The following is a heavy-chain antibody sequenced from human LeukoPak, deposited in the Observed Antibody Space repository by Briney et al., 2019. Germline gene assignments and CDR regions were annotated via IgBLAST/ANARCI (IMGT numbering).Heavy chain of an antibody. J-gene: IGHJ4*02. D-gene: IGHD5-18*01. CDR3: TRGHIYTYGCSY. CDR2: ISGSSSHI. V-gene: IGHV3-11*06. CDR1: GFTFSDYY. Sequence: PGGSLRLSCAASGFTFSDYYMSWIRQAPGQGLEWVSSISGSSSHIYYADSLKGRFTISRDNAKNSLYLQMNSLRAEDMAVYYCTRGHIYTYGCSYWGQGILVTVSS.